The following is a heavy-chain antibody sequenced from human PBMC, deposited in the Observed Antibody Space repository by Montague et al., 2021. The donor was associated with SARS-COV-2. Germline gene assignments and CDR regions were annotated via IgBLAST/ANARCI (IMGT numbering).Heavy chain of an antibody. D-gene: IGHD3-22*01. CDR1: GGLRRRED. Sequence: SETLSLTCTVSGGLRRREDRRWIRQPPGKGLEWIGYIYYSGSTNYNPSLKSRVTISVDTSKNQFSLKLSSVTAADTAVYYCARVGVVTTWFYFDYWGQGTLVTVSS. J-gene: IGHJ4*02. CDR2: IYYSGST. V-gene: IGHV4-59*01. CDR3: ARVGVVTTWFYFDY.